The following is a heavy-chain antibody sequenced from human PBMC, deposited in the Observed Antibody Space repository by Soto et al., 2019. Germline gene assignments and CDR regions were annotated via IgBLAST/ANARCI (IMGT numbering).Heavy chain of an antibody. CDR1: GFSLSTSGMC. Sequence: SGPTLVNPTQTLTLTCTFSGFSLSTSGMCVCWIRQPPGKALEWLALIDWDDDKYYSTSLKTRLTISKDTSKNQVVLTMTNMDPVDTATYYCARGRYYYDSSGYLFDYWGQGTLVTSPQ. CDR3: ARGRYYYDSSGYLFDY. V-gene: IGHV2-70*01. J-gene: IGHJ4*02. CDR2: IDWDDDK. D-gene: IGHD3-22*01.